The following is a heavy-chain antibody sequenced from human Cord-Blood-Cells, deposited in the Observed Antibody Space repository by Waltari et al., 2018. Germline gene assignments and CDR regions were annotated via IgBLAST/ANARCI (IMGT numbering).Heavy chain of an antibody. D-gene: IGHD6-13*01. CDR2: IYYSGST. CDR3: ARLPLYSSSWYYFDY. Sequence: QVQLQESGPGLVKPSETLSLTCTVSGVSISSYYWSWIRQPPGKGLEWIGYIYYSGSTNYNPSLKSRVTISVDTSKNQFSLKLSSVTAADTAVYYCARLPLYSSSWYYFDYWGQGTLVTVSS. V-gene: IGHV4-59*08. CDR1: GVSISSYY. J-gene: IGHJ4*02.